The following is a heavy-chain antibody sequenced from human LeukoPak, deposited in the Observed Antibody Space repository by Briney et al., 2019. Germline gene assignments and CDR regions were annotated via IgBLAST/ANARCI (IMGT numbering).Heavy chain of an antibody. CDR2: VNPQGSDT. V-gene: IGHV3-74*01. J-gene: IGHJ4*02. D-gene: IGHD6-19*01. Sequence: PGGSLRLSCAASGFTFSSYWMHWVRQAPGKGLVWVSRVNPQGSDTIYTDSVKGRFTISRDNAKDSLHLQMDNLRAEDTAVYYCARARWSSTGWFLGYWGQGTLVAVSS. CDR3: ARARWSSTGWFLGY. CDR1: GFTFSSYW.